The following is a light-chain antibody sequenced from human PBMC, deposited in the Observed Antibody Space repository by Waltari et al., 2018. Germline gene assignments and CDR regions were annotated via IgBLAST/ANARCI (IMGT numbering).Light chain of an antibody. V-gene: IGKV1-27*01. J-gene: IGKJ1*01. CDR3: QKYNGDPPWT. CDR1: QGISNS. Sequence: DIQMTQSPSSLSASVGDSVTITCRASQGISNSLAWFQQKPGKVPNLLIYRASTLESGVPSRFSGRGSGTDFTLTISSLQPEDVATYYCQKYNGDPPWTFGQGTKVEIK. CDR2: RAS.